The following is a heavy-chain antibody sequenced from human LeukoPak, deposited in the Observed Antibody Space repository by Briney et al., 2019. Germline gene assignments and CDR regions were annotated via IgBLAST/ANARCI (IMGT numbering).Heavy chain of an antibody. CDR1: GGSISSYY. J-gene: IGHJ6*03. Sequence: PSETLSLTCTVSGGSISSYYRSWLRQPPGKGLEWIGYIYYSGSTNYNPSLKSRVTISVDTSKNQFSLKLSSVTAADTAVYYCARDLERDYYYYMDVWGKGTTVTVSS. V-gene: IGHV4-59*01. CDR3: ARDLERDYYYYMDV. CDR2: IYYSGST. D-gene: IGHD3-3*01.